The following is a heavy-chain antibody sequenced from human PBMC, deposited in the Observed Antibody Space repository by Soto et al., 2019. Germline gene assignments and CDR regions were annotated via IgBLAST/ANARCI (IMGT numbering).Heavy chain of an antibody. CDR2: ISSSSSTI. CDR1: GFTFSSYS. D-gene: IGHD4-17*01. V-gene: IGHV3-48*02. CDR3: ARDPHGCYYYGMDV. J-gene: IGHJ6*02. Sequence: GGSLRLSCAASGFTFSSYSMNWVRQAPGKWLEWVSYISSSSSTIYYADSVKGRFTISRDNAKNSLYLQMNSLRDEDTAVYYCARDPHGCYYYGMDVWGQGTAVTVSS.